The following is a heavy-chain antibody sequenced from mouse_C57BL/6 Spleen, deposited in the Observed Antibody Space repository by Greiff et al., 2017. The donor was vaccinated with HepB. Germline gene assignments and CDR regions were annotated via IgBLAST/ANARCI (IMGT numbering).Heavy chain of an antibody. V-gene: IGHV1-20*01. Sequence: VQLQQSGPELVKPGDSVKISCKASGYSFTGYFMNWVMQSHGKSLEWIGRINPYNGDTFYNQKFKGKATLTVDKSSSTAHMELRSLTSEDSAVYYCARRENYYGSSYEDYWGQGTTLTVSS. CDR2: INPYNGDT. J-gene: IGHJ2*01. CDR1: GYSFTGYF. CDR3: ARRENYYGSSYEDY. D-gene: IGHD1-1*01.